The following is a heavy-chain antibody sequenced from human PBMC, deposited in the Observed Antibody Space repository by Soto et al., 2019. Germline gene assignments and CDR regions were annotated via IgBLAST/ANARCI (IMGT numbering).Heavy chain of an antibody. CDR1: GGSLETYY. Sequence: QVQLQESGPGLVKPSETLSLICTVSGGSLETYYWSWIRQPPGKGLEWIGYIYSTGSTNYNPSLSSWVTMSVDTSKNQFSLRLTSVTAAVTAVYYCARQGSTRNCSGGSCWDRFDSRGRGTLVTVSS. CDR2: IYSTGST. V-gene: IGHV4-59*08. CDR3: ARQGSTRNCSGGSCWDRFDS. D-gene: IGHD2-15*01. J-gene: IGHJ4*02.